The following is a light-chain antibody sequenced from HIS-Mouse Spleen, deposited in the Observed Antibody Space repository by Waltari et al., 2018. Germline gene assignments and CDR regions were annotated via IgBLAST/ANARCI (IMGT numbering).Light chain of an antibody. Sequence: SYELTQPPSVSVSPVQPARSTRSGDALPKQYAYSYQQKSGQAPVLVSYEDTKRPSGIPERFSGSSSGTMATLTISGAQVEDEADYYCYSTDSSGNHRVFGGGTKLTV. CDR1: ALPKQY. CDR2: EDT. J-gene: IGLJ2*01. V-gene: IGLV3-10*01. CDR3: YSTDSSGNHRV.